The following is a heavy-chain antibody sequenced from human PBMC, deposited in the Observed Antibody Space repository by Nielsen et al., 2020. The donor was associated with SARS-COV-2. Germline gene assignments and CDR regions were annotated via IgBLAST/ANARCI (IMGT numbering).Heavy chain of an antibody. CDR3: ARHYRTVGAYGGAFDI. Sequence: SETLSLTCTVSGGSISSSSYYWGWIRQPPGKGLEWIGSIYYSGSTYYNPSLKSRVTISVDTSKNQFSLKLSSVTAADTAVYYCARHYRTVGAYGGAFDIWGQGTMVTVSS. V-gene: IGHV4-39*01. J-gene: IGHJ3*02. CDR1: GGSISSSSYY. D-gene: IGHD1-26*01. CDR2: IYYSGST.